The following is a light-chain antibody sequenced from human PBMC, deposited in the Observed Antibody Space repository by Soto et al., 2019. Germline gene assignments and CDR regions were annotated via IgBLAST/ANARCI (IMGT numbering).Light chain of an antibody. CDR3: QQCGDSWS. CDR2: DAS. CDR1: QNIGTW. V-gene: IGKV1-5*01. J-gene: IGKJ1*01. Sequence: DIRMTQSPSTLSASVGDRVTITCRASQNIGTWLAWYQQKPGKGPDLLIYDASTLDSGVPARFSGSGSGTEFTLTISSLQPGDFATYYCQQCGDSWSFGQGTKVDIE.